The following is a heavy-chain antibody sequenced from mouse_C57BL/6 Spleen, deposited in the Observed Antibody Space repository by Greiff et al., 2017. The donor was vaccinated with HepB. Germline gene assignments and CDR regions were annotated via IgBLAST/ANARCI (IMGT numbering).Heavy chain of an antibody. V-gene: IGHV1-64*01. Sequence: QVQLQQPGAELVKPGASVKLSCKASGYTFTSYWMHWVKQRPGQGLEWIGMIHPNSGSTNYNEKFKSKATLTVDKSSSTAYMQLSSLTSEDSAVYCCAAYGNLYYAMDYWGQGTSVTVSS. CDR2: IHPNSGST. J-gene: IGHJ4*01. D-gene: IGHD2-10*02. CDR1: GYTFTSYW. CDR3: AAYGNLYYAMDY.